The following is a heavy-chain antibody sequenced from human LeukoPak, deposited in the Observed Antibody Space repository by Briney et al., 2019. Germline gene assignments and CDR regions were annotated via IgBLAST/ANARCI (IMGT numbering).Heavy chain of an antibody. D-gene: IGHD5-12*01. CDR1: GFTFRTYA. CDR3: AKFKVPWLPDHLDL. CDR2: ISGSGGSGDDT. J-gene: IGHJ5*02. Sequence: GGSLRLSCAASGFTFRTYALSWVRQAPGKGLEWVAAISGSGGSGDDTYYADSVKGRFTISRDNSQNTLYLQMSSLRVEDTAVYFCAKFKVPWLPDHLDLWGQGTLVSVSS. V-gene: IGHV3-23*01.